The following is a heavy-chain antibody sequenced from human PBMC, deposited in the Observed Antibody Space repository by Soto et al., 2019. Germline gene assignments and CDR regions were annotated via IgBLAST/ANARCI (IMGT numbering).Heavy chain of an antibody. CDR2: MNPNSGNT. V-gene: IGHV1-8*01. Sequence: GASVKVSCKASGYTFTSYDINWVRQATGQGLEWMGWMNPNSGNTGYAQKFQGRVTMTRNTSISTAYMELRSLRSDDTAVYYCARVITIVATLNWFDPWGQGTLVTVSS. J-gene: IGHJ5*02. D-gene: IGHD5-12*01. CDR3: ARVITIVATLNWFDP. CDR1: GYTFTSYD.